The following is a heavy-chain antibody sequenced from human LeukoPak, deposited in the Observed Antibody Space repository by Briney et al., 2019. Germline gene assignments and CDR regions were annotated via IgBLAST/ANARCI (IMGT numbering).Heavy chain of an antibody. Sequence: GASVKVSCKASGYTFTSYGISWVRQAPGQGLEWMGWISAYNGNTNYAQKLQGRVTMTTDTSTSTAYMELRSLRSDDTAAYYCASDSSGYYYWNYWGQGTLVTVSS. J-gene: IGHJ4*02. CDR2: ISAYNGNT. V-gene: IGHV1-18*01. D-gene: IGHD3-22*01. CDR1: GYTFTSYG. CDR3: ASDSSGYYYWNY.